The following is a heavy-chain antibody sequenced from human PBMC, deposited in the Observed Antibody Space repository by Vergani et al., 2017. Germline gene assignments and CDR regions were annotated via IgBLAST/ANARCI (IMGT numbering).Heavy chain of an antibody. CDR3: AREVGYYDSSGYYYRYFDY. V-gene: IGHV4-30-4*08. J-gene: IGHJ4*02. CDR1: GGSISSGDYY. D-gene: IGHD3-22*01. Sequence: QVQLQESGPGLVKPSQTLSLTCTVSGGSISSGDYYWSWIRQPPGKGLEWIGYIYYSGSTYYNPSLKSRVTISVDTSKNQFSLKLSSVTAADTAVYYCAREVGYYDSSGYYYRYFDYWGQGTLVTVSS. CDR2: IYYSGST.